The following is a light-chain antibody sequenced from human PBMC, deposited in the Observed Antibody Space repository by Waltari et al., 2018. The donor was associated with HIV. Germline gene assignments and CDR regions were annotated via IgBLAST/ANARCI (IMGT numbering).Light chain of an antibody. CDR1: QVIHED. CDR3: QQANNFPHT. J-gene: IGKJ2*01. CDR2: HAS. V-gene: IGKV1-12*01. Sequence: IQMSQFHRSMSTFIGDNVPINCRTRQVIHEDLPWYQQKPGIRPTLVIHHASTRQSGVSPRFRASGSGAAFALASDTLQLEDFATYYCQQANNFPHTFGQWT.